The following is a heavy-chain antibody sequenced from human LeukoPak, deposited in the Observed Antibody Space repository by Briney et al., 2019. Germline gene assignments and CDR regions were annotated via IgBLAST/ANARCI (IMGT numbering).Heavy chain of an antibody. V-gene: IGHV3-66*01. CDR2: ICGGST. J-gene: IGHJ6*02. CDR1: GFTFSTYA. D-gene: IGHD4-11*01. Sequence: GGSLRLSCAASGFTFSTYAVSWVRQAPGKGLEWVSVICGGSTYYADSVKGRFTISRDNSKNTLYLQMNSLRAEDTAVYYCARDASYSNYGMDVWGQGTTVTVSS. CDR3: ARDASYSNYGMDV.